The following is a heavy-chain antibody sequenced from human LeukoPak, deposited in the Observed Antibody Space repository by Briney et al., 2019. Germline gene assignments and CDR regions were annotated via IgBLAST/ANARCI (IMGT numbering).Heavy chain of an antibody. Sequence: GRSLRLSCVASGFTFDEYAMHWVRQPPGEGLEWVSGISWNSYDIGYADSVKGRFTISRDNAKNSLYLQMNSLRAEDMALYYCAKGVGTSYHYHMDVWGKGTTVIVSS. CDR2: ISWNSYDI. V-gene: IGHV3-9*03. CDR3: AKGVGTSYHYHMDV. J-gene: IGHJ6*03. D-gene: IGHD1-26*01. CDR1: GFTFDEYA.